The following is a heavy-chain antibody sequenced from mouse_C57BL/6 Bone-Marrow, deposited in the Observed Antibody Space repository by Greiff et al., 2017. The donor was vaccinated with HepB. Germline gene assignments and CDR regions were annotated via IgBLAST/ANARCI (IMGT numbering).Heavy chain of an antibody. V-gene: IGHV5-4*03. J-gene: IGHJ3*01. CDR3: ASFYDAYLAWFAY. D-gene: IGHD2-3*01. CDR1: GFTFSSYA. Sequence: EVMLVESGGGLVKPGGSLKLSCAASGFTFSSYAMSWVRQTPEKRLEWVATIRDGGSYTYYTDNVTGRFTISRDNAKNNLYLQMSHLKSEETAMYSFASFYDAYLAWFAYWGQGTLVTVSA. CDR2: IRDGGSYT.